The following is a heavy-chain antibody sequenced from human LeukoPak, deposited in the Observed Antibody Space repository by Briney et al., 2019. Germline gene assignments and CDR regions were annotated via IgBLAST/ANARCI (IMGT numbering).Heavy chain of an antibody. CDR3: TPDPYFDFDY. CDR1: GFTFSSYW. D-gene: IGHD2-21*01. J-gene: IGHJ4*02. Sequence: PGGSLRLSCAASGFTFSSYWMSWVRQAPGKGLEWVGRIKSKTDGGTTDYAAPVKGRFTISRDDSKNTLYLQMNSLKTEDTAVYYCTPDPYFDFDYWGQGTLVTVSS. V-gene: IGHV3-15*01. CDR2: IKSKTDGGTT.